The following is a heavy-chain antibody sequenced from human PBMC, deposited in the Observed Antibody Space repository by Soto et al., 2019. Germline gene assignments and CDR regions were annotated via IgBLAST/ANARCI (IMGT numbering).Heavy chain of an antibody. CDR2: ISSNGGST. Sequence: EVQLVESGGGLVQPGGSLRLSCAASGFTFSGYAMHWVRQAPGKGLEYVSAISSNGGSTYYANSVKGRFTISRDNSKNTLVLQMGSLRAEDMAVYYCARSGDSYYFDYWGQGTLVTVSS. CDR1: GFTFSGYA. CDR3: ARSGDSYYFDY. V-gene: IGHV3-64*01. J-gene: IGHJ4*02. D-gene: IGHD3-10*01.